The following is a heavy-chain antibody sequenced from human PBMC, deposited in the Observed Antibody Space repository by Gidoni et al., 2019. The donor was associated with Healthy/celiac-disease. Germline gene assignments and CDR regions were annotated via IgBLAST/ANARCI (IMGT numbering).Heavy chain of an antibody. V-gene: IGHV3-23*04. CDR2: ISGSGGST. D-gene: IGHD6-19*01. Sequence: EVQLVESGGGLVQPGGSLRLSCAASGFTFSSYAMSWVRQAPGKGLEWVSAISGSGGSTYYADSVKGRFTISRDNSKNTLYLQMNSLRAEDTAVYYCAKETISLRRIAVAGTDWFDPWGQGTLVTVSS. CDR3: AKETISLRRIAVAGTDWFDP. CDR1: GFTFSSYA. J-gene: IGHJ5*02.